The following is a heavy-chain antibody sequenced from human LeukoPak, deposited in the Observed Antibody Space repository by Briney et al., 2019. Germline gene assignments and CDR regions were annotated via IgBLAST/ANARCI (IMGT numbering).Heavy chain of an antibody. J-gene: IGHJ4*02. D-gene: IGHD3-10*01. Sequence: PSETLSLTCTVSGGSISSSSYYWGWIRQPPGKGLEWIGSIYYSGSTYYNPSLKSRVTISVDTSKNQFSLKLSSVTAADTAVYYCARHEAGVGVFDYWGQGTLVTVSS. CDR3: ARHEAGVGVFDY. CDR1: GGSISSSSYY. V-gene: IGHV4-39*01. CDR2: IYYSGST.